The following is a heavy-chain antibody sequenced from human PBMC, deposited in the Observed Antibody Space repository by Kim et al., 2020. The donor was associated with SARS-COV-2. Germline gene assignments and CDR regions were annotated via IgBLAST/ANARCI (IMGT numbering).Heavy chain of an antibody. Sequence: GGSLRLSCAASGFTFSSYWMHWVRQAPGKGLVWVSRISGDGSSTSYADSVKGRFTISRDNAKNALYLQMNSLRVEDTAVYYCARRAYSSGWWYFDFWGQG. CDR2: ISGDGSST. CDR3: ARRAYSSGWWYFDF. D-gene: IGHD6-19*01. CDR1: GFTFSSYW. J-gene: IGHJ4*02. V-gene: IGHV3-74*01.